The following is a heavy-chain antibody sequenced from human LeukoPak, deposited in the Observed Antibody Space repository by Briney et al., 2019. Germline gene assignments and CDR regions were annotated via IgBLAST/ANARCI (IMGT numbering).Heavy chain of an antibody. J-gene: IGHJ4*02. CDR1: GVSMRTYY. CDR2: VSYSGST. V-gene: IGHV4-59*08. CDR3: ARHPSVAGTKGGFDH. D-gene: IGHD6-19*01. Sequence: PSETLSLTCTVSGVSMRTYYWSWIRQPPGKGLEWIGYVSYSGSTDYNPSLKSRLTISVDTSKNQFSLKLSSVTAADTAVYYCARHPSVAGTKGGFDHWGQGTLVTVSS.